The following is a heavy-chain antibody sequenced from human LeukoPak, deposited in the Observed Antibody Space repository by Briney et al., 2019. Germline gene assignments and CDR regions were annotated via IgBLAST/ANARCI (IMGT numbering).Heavy chain of an antibody. V-gene: IGHV3-23*01. Sequence: GGSLRLSCIASGFTLSSYEMSWIRQAPGKGLEWVSSVDYSGGDTHYADSVMGRFTISRDNSKNTLYLQLNSLSADDTAVYYCARNSGWFDPWGQGILVTVSS. J-gene: IGHJ5*02. CDR1: GFTLSSYE. D-gene: IGHD1/OR15-1a*01. CDR3: ARNSGWFDP. CDR2: VDYSGGDT.